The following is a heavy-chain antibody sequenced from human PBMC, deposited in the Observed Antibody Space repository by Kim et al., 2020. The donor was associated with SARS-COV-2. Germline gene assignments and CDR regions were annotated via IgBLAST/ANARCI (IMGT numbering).Heavy chain of an antibody. J-gene: IGHJ4*01. D-gene: IGHD6-19*01. CDR3: AAGRSYNSGHTDF. Sequence: GGSLRLSCAASGFSFTNAWMTWVRQAPGKGLEWVGRVKSETDGGTTDYAAPVKGRFTISRDDSKYMVYLQMNSLKNEDTAVYDCAAGRSYNSGHTDFWG. CDR1: GFSFTNAW. V-gene: IGHV3-15*01. CDR2: VKSETDGGTT.